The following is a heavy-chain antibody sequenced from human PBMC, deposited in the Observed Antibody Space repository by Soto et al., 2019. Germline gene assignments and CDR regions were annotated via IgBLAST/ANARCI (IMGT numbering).Heavy chain of an antibody. V-gene: IGHV4-59*01. CDR3: ARVGVVVVAATPYYYYYMDV. CDR2: IYYSGST. D-gene: IGHD2-15*01. J-gene: IGHJ6*03. Sequence: SETLSLTCTVSGGSISSYYWSWIRQPPWKGLEWIGYIYYSGSTNYNPSLKSRVTISVDTSKNQFSLKLSSVTAADTAVYYCARVGVVVVAATPYYYYYMDVWGKGTTVTVSS. CDR1: GGSISSYY.